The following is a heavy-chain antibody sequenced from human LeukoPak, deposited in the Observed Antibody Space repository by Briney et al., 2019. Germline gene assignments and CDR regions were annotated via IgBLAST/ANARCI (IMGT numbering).Heavy chain of an antibody. D-gene: IGHD3-10*01. Sequence: ASVKVSCKASGYTFTSYGISWVRQAPGQGLEWMGWISAYNGNTNYAQKLQGRVTMTTDTSTSIAYMELRSLRSDDTAVYYCAREPLLLWFGELTPPDYWGQGTLVTVSS. V-gene: IGHV1-18*01. CDR3: AREPLLLWFGELTPPDY. CDR1: GYTFTSYG. J-gene: IGHJ4*02. CDR2: ISAYNGNT.